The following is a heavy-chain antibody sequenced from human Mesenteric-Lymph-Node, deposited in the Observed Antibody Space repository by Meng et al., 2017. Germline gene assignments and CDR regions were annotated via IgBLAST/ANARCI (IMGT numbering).Heavy chain of an antibody. V-gene: IGHV4-4*02. J-gene: IGHJ1*01. D-gene: IGHD3-10*01. Sequence: QVQLRESGPALVQPSETLSLTCAVSGDSITNHNWWAWVRQPPGKGLEWIGEIPHRGSSAYNPSLKSRVSMSIDKSKNQFSLKLTSVTAADTVVYHCLRGSGGSVWGQGTLVTVSS. CDR3: LRGSGGSV. CDR1: GDSITNHNW. CDR2: IPHRGSS.